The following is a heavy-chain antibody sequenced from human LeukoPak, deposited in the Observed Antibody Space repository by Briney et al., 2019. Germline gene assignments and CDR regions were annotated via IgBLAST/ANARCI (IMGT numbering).Heavy chain of an antibody. V-gene: IGHV3-43D*03. D-gene: IGHD3-9*01. CDR1: GFTFDDYA. CDR3: ASLTGRAFDI. CDR2: IGWDGGST. J-gene: IGHJ3*02. Sequence: GGSLRLSCAASGFTFDDYAMHWVRQAPGKGLEWVSLIGWDGGSTYYADSVKGRFTISRDNSKNSLYLQMNSLRAEDTALYYCASLTGRAFDIWGQGTMVTVSS.